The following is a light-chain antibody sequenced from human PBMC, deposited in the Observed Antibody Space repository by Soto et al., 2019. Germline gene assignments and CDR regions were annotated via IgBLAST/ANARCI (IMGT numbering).Light chain of an antibody. Sequence: QSLLTQPASVSGSPGQSITISCTGTSSDVGGYNYVSWYQQHPGKAPKLMIYEVSNRPSGVSNRFSGSKSGNTASLTISGLQAEDEADYYCSSYTSSSTLRVFGTGTKVTVL. CDR2: EVS. V-gene: IGLV2-14*01. CDR1: SSDVGGYNY. J-gene: IGLJ1*01. CDR3: SSYTSSSTLRV.